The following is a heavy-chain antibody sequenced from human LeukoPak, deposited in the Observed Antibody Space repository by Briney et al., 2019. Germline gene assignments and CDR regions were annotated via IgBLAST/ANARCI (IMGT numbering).Heavy chain of an antibody. D-gene: IGHD3-10*01. CDR2: VYNSGNT. J-gene: IGHJ4*02. V-gene: IGHV4-59*12. CDR1: GGSISIYY. CDR3: ARGGWFGELDGIDY. Sequence: SETLSLTCTVSGGSISIYYWSWVRQPPGKGLEWMGYVYNSGNTDYNPSLKSRVTISVDTSKNQFSLKLSSVTAADTAVYYCARGGWFGELDGIDYWGQGTLVTVSS.